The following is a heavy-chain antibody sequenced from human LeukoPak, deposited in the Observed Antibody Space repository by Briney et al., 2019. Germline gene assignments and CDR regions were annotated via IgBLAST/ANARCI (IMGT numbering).Heavy chain of an antibody. CDR2: IYHSGST. D-gene: IGHD3-22*01. Sequence: SETLSLTCTVSGYSLSSGYYWGWIRQPPGKGLEWIGSIYHSGSTYYNPSLKSRVTISVDTSKNQFSLKLSSVTAADTAVYYCAREPGHYYDSSGYYGAFDIWGQGTMVTVSS. J-gene: IGHJ3*02. CDR1: GYSLSSGYY. CDR3: AREPGHYYDSSGYYGAFDI. V-gene: IGHV4-38-2*02.